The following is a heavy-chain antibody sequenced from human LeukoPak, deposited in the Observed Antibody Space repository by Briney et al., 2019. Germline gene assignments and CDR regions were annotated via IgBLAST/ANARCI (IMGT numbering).Heavy chain of an antibody. CDR1: GGSISTYY. Sequence: SETLSLTCTVSGGSISTYYWIWIRQPPGKGLECIGYIYYSGSTNYNPSLKSRLTISVDTSNNHFSLKLTSVTAADTAVYYCARIHRSGYYYFDYWGQGTLVTVSS. CDR3: ARIHRSGYYYFDY. D-gene: IGHD3-22*01. V-gene: IGHV4-59*01. CDR2: IYYSGST. J-gene: IGHJ4*02.